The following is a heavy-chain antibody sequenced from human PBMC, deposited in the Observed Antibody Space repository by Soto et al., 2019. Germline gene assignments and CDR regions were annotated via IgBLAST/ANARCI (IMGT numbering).Heavy chain of an antibody. V-gene: IGHV3-30*18. J-gene: IGHJ4*02. CDR2: ISNDGSNE. Sequence: GGSLRLSCAASGFTFSSYGMNWVRQAPGKGLEWVARISNDGSNEYYVDSVKGRFTISRDNSKNTLYLQMDSLRAEDTAVYYCAKGEVRGIIPSYFDYWGPGTLVTVSS. CDR3: AKGEVRGIIPSYFDY. D-gene: IGHD3-10*01. CDR1: GFTFSSYG.